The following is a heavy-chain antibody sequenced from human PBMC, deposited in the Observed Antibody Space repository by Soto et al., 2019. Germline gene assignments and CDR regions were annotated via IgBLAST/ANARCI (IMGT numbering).Heavy chain of an antibody. Sequence: PGGSLRLSCTASAFTFSTYTMHWVRQAPGKGLVWVSRVDSDGSDAIYADSVKGRFTVSRDNARNTLFLQLNSLRVDDTAVYYCARGGFDHAFDLWGQGTMVTVSS. CDR2: VDSDGSDA. CDR3: ARGGFDHAFDL. V-gene: IGHV3-74*01. J-gene: IGHJ3*01. D-gene: IGHD3-9*01. CDR1: AFTFSTYT.